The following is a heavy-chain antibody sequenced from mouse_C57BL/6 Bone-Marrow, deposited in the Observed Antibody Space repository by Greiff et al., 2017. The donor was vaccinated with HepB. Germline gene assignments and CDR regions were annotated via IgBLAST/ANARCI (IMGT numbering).Heavy chain of an antibody. V-gene: IGHV1-81*01. D-gene: IGHD1-1*01. Sequence: VQLQQSGAELARPGASVKLSCKASGYTFTSYGISWVKQRTGQGLEWIGEIYPRSGNTYYNEKFKGKATLTADNSSSTAYMELRSLTSEDSAVYFCARSDYGSSSYWYFDVWGTGTTVTVSS. J-gene: IGHJ1*03. CDR3: ARSDYGSSSYWYFDV. CDR2: IYPRSGNT. CDR1: GYTFTSYG.